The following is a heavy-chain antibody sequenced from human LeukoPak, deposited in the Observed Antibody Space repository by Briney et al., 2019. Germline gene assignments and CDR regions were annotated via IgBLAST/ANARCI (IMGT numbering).Heavy chain of an antibody. CDR2: IFTSGNT. CDR3: ARQMDTVTADY. Sequence: SETLSLTCTISGGSISSYYWSWIRQPAGKGLEWIGRIFTSGNTNYNPSLKSRVTMSADTSKNQFSLRLSSVTAADTAVYYCARQMDTVTADYWGQGTLVTVSS. J-gene: IGHJ4*02. CDR1: GGSISSYY. V-gene: IGHV4-4*07. D-gene: IGHD4-17*01.